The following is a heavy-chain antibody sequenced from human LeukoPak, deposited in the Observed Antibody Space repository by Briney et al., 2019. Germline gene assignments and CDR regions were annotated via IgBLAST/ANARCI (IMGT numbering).Heavy chain of an antibody. CDR1: GYSFTTCW. CDR3: ARQCTNSSFYYYYYGMDV. CDR2: IYPGDSDT. Sequence: GESLKISCRASGYSFTTCWIGWVRQMPGRGLDWMGIIYPGDSDTRYSPSFQGQVTISADKSISTAYLQWISLKASDTAMYYCARQCTNSSFYYYYYGMDVWGQGTTVTDSS. V-gene: IGHV5-51*01. D-gene: IGHD2-2*01. J-gene: IGHJ6*02.